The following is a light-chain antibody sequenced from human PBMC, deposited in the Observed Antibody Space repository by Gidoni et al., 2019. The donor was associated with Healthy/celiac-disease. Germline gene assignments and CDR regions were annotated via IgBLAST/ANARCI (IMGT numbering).Light chain of an antibody. CDR1: QSVSSSY. Sequence: ELVLSQSPGTLSLSPGERATLSCRASQSVSSSYLAWYQQKPGQAPRLLIYGASSRATGIPDRVSGSGSGTDFTLTISRLEPEDCAVYYCQQYGSSQGLTFXGXTKVEIK. V-gene: IGKV3-20*01. J-gene: IGKJ4*01. CDR3: QQYGSSQGLT. CDR2: GAS.